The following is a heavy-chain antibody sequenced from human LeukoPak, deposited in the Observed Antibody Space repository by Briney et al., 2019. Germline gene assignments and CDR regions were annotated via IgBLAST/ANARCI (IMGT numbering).Heavy chain of an antibody. J-gene: IGHJ4*02. V-gene: IGHV3-23*01. CDR2: IGGSTGRT. Sequence: GGSLRLSCAASGFTFWYYAMSWVRQAPGKGLEWVSAIGGSTGRTYYADSVKGRFTVSRDNSKNTLYLQMTSLRAENTAIYYCAKDRRSLVGPTNFDYWGQGTPVTVSS. CDR3: AKDRRSLVGPTNFDY. D-gene: IGHD1-26*01. CDR1: GFTFWYYA.